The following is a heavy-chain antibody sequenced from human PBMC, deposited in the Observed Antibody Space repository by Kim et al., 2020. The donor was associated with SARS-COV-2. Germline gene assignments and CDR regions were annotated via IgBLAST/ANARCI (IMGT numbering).Heavy chain of an antibody. D-gene: IGHD3-16*01. V-gene: IGHV7-4-1*02. J-gene: IGHJ4*02. CDR3: AQGGRFYYFDY. CDR1: GYTFTSYA. CDR2: INTNTGNP. Sequence: ASVKVSCKASGYTFTSYAMNWVRQAPEQGLEWMGWINTNTGNPTYAQGFTGRFVFSLDTSVSTAYLQISSLKAEDTAVYYCAQGGRFYYFDYWGQGTLVTVSS.